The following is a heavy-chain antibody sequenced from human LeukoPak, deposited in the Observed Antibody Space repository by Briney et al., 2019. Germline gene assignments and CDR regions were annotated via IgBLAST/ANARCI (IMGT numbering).Heavy chain of an antibody. D-gene: IGHD1-26*01. CDR2: ISGSGGST. CDR1: GVAVSSYS. CDR3: AKETSYRARYYYGMDV. J-gene: IGHJ6*02. V-gene: IGHV3-23*01. Sequence: PGGSLRLSCAASGVAVSSYSMNWVRQAPGKGLERVSAISGSGGSTYYADSVKGRFTISRDNSKNTLYLQMNSLRAEDTAVYYCAKETSYRARYYYGMDVWGQGTTVTVSS.